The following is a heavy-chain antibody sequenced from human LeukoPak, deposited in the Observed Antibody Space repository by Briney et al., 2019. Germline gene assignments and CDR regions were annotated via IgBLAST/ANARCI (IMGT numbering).Heavy chain of an antibody. CDR2: ISTSSSSI. D-gene: IGHD1-26*01. Sequence: PGGSLRLSCAASGFTFSSYTMNWVRQAPGKGLEWVSSISTSSSSIFYADSVKGRFTISRDNSKNTLYLQMNSLRAEDTAVYYCAKDSTSGSYYIYYYYYMDVWGKGTTVTVSS. CDR1: GFTFSSYT. CDR3: AKDSTSGSYYIYYYYYMDV. V-gene: IGHV3-21*01. J-gene: IGHJ6*03.